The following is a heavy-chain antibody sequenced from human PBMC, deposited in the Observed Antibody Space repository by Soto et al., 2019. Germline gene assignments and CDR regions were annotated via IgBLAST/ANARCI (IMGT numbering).Heavy chain of an antibody. CDR2: IYYSGST. Sequence: KPSDTLSLTCTVSGGSVSSGSYYWSWIRQPPGKGQEWIGYIYYSGSTNYNPSLKSRVTISVDTSKNQFSLKLSSVTAADTAVYYCASVTRTRISTSCYRYCYGMDVWGEGTTV. D-gene: IGHD2-2*02. J-gene: IGHJ6*01. V-gene: IGHV4-61*01. CDR1: GGSVSSGSYY. CDR3: ASVTRTRISTSCYRYCYGMDV.